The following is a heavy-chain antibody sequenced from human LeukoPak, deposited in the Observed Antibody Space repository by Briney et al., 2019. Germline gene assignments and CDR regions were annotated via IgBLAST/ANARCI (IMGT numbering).Heavy chain of an antibody. CDR3: AREHKYYDSSGYYHHNWFDP. V-gene: IGHV1-69*05. CDR1: GGTFSSYA. J-gene: IGHJ5*02. CDR2: IIPIFGTA. D-gene: IGHD3-22*01. Sequence: ASVKVSCKASGGTFSSYAISWVRQAPGQGLEWMGGIIPIFGTANYAQKFQGRVTITTDESTSTAYTELSSLRSEDTAVYYCAREHKYYDSSGYYHHNWFDPWGQEPWSPSPQ.